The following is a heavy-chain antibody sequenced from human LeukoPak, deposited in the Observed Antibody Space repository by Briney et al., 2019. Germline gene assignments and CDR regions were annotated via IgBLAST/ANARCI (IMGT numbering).Heavy chain of an antibody. CDR2: LHPDGGDR. V-gene: IGHV3-7*01. Sequence: GGSLRLSCVASGFSFTKYWMTWVRQAPGKGLEWVARLHPDGGDRNYVDSVEGRFTVFGDNAKSSLFLQMHSLRVEDTAVYYCARGGYSFDYLGQGTLVTVPS. D-gene: IGHD5-12*01. CDR1: GFSFTKYW. J-gene: IGHJ4*02. CDR3: ARGGYSFDY.